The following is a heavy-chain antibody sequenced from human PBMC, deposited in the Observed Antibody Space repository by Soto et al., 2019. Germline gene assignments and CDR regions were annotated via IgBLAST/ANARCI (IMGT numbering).Heavy chain of an antibody. Sequence: GGSKRISCHTAADPFTTYWIGWVRLMHGVGLEWLGLIFPRDFDVRYSPSFEGQVTISADRSTATAFLQWRSLEASDSALYFCARLVSLLQPIDSWGQGTPVTVSA. V-gene: IGHV5-51*01. J-gene: IGHJ5*01. CDR1: ADPFTTYW. CDR3: ARLVSLLQPIDS. CDR2: IFPRDFDV. D-gene: IGHD4-4*01.